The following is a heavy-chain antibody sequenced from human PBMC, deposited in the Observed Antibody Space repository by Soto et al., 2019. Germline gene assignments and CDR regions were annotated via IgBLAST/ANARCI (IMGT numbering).Heavy chain of an antibody. CDR1: GFTFSSYA. CDR3: ARDVQEVGATDYFQH. Sequence: PGGSLRLSCAASGFTFSSYAMHWVRQAPGKGLEWVAVISYDGSNKYYADSVKGRFTISRDNSKNTLYLQMNSLRAEDTAVYYCARDVQEVGATDYFQHWGQGTLVTVSS. CDR2: ISYDGSNK. J-gene: IGHJ1*01. V-gene: IGHV3-30-3*01. D-gene: IGHD1-26*01.